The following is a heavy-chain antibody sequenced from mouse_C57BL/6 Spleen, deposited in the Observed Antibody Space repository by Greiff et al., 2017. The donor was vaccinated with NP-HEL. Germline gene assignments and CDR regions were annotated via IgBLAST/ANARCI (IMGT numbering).Heavy chain of an antibody. CDR2: INPNNGGT. CDR1: GYTFTDYN. J-gene: IGHJ3*01. D-gene: IGHD2-4*01. V-gene: IGHV1-22*01. CDR3: ARNLDYDYDKEFAY. Sequence: EVQLQQSGPELVKPGASVKMSCKASGYTFTDYNMHWVKPSHGKSLERIGYINPNNGGTSYNQKFKGKATLTVNKSSSTAYLELRSLTSEGSAVYYCARNLDYDYDKEFAYWGQRTLVTVSA.